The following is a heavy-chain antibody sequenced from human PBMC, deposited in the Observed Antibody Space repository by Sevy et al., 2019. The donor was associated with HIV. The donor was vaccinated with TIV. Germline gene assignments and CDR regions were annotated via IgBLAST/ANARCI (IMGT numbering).Heavy chain of an antibody. CDR3: ARASGPTVGAYFDY. J-gene: IGHJ4*02. V-gene: IGHV1-2*06. D-gene: IGHD3-10*01. CDR1: GYSFTAYF. Sequence: ASVKVSCRASGYSFTAYFLHWVRQAPGQGLEWMGRISPNSGGTVYAQNFQGRVTMTRDTSVTTAYMEVTRLKSDDTALYYCARASGPTVGAYFDYWGQGTLVTVSS. CDR2: ISPNSGGT.